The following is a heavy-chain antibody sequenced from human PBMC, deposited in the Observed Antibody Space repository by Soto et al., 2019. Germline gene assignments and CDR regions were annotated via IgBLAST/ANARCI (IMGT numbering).Heavy chain of an antibody. V-gene: IGHV3-23*01. CDR3: AKHDVVVPAANMDA. CDR2: ISGSGGST. D-gene: IGHD2-2*01. J-gene: IGHJ6*03. CDR1: GFTFSSYA. Sequence: GGSLRLSCAASGFTFSSYAMSWVRQAPGKGLEWVSAISGSGGSTYYADSVKGRFTISRDNSKNTLYLQMNSLRAEDTAVYYCAKHDVVVPAANMDAWGKGTTVTVSS.